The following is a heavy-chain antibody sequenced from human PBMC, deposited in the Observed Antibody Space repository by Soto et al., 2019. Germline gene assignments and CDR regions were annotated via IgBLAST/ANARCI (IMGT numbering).Heavy chain of an antibody. CDR3: AKGMGPVCGDDCLSRLADH. CDR1: GFTFSGYW. CDR2: IHPDGSDR. J-gene: IGHJ4*02. D-gene: IGHD2-21*01. V-gene: IGHV3-7*03. Sequence: GGSLRLSCAASGFTFSGYWMSWFRQAPGKGLEWVANIHPDGSDRNSVDSVKGRFSVSRDNANNSLYLQMNSLRAEDTAVYYCAKGMGPVCGDDCLSRLADHWGQGALVTVSS.